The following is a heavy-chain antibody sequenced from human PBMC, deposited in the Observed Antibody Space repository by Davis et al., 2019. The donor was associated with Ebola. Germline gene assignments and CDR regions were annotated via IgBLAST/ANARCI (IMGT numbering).Heavy chain of an antibody. CDR3: ARAFITHLHYYYYGMDV. CDR2: ISGYNGNT. J-gene: IGHJ6*04. Sequence: ASVKVSCKASGYTFTSYGISWVRQAPGQGLEWMGWISGYNGNTNYAQNLQGRVTMTTDTSTSTAYMELRGLKSDDTAVYYCARAFITHLHYYYYGMDVWGKGTTVTVSS. CDR1: GYTFTSYG. V-gene: IGHV1-18*01. D-gene: IGHD3-10*01.